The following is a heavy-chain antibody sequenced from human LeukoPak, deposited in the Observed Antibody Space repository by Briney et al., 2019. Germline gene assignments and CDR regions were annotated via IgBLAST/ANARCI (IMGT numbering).Heavy chain of an antibody. CDR1: GGSISSYY. V-gene: IGHV4-59*01. Sequence: PSETLSLTCSVSGGSISSYYWSWIRQPPGKGLEWIGYLYYSGSTNSNPSLKSRVTMSVDTSKNQFSLKLRSVTAADTAVYYCARGGSGISNTFDIWGQGTMVTVSS. CDR2: LYYSGST. D-gene: IGHD3-10*01. CDR3: ARGGSGISNTFDI. J-gene: IGHJ3*02.